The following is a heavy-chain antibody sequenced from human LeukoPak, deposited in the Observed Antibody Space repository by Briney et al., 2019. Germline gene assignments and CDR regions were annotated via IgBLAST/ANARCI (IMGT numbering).Heavy chain of an antibody. CDR3: ARDPPFIIGTTFFDY. V-gene: IGHV3-21*01. Sequence: GGSLRLSCAASGFTFSSYSMNWVRQAPGKGLEWVSSISSSSTYIYYADSVKGRFTISRDNAKNSLYLQMNSLRAEDTAVYYCARDPPFIIGTTFFDYWGQGTLVTVSS. D-gene: IGHD1-20*01. CDR1: GFTFSSYS. CDR2: ISSSSTYI. J-gene: IGHJ4*02.